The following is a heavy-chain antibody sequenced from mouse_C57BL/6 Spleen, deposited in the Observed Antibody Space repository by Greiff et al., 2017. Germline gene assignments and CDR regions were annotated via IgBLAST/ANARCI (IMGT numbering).Heavy chain of an antibody. CDR2: IFPGSGST. V-gene: IGHV1-75*01. J-gene: IGHJ3*01. CDR3: AREGGYDGHAWFAY. Sequence: QVQLQQSGPELVKPGASVKISCKASGYTFTDYYINWVKQRPGQGLEWIGWIFPGSGSTYYNEKFKGKATLTVDKSSSTAYMLLSSLTSEDSAVYFCAREGGYDGHAWFAYWGQGTLVTVSA. CDR1: GYTFTDYY. D-gene: IGHD2-2*01.